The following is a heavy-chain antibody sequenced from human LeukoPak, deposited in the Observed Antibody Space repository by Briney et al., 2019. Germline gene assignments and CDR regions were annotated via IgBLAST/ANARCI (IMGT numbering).Heavy chain of an antibody. Sequence: PSETLSLTCTVSGGSISSYFWTWIRQHPGKGLEWIGYIYYSGSTYYNPSLKSRVTISVDTSKNQFSLKLSSVTAADTAVYYCARVVRYTNAFDIWGQGTMVTVSS. CDR1: GGSISSYF. V-gene: IGHV4-59*06. CDR2: IYYSGST. D-gene: IGHD2-2*02. CDR3: ARVVRYTNAFDI. J-gene: IGHJ3*02.